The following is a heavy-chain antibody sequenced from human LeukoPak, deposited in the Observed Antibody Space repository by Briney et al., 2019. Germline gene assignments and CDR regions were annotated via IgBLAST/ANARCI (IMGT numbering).Heavy chain of an antibody. J-gene: IGHJ5*02. CDR3: ARDANPIAAGTYNSLDP. Sequence: SETLSLTCTVSGGSIVNSDYFWSWIRQGPGKRLEWIGYIHFSGSTYYNPSLRSRLTMSVDTSKNHLSLKLTSVTAADSAVYYCARDANPIAAGTYNSLDPWGQGTLVTVSS. D-gene: IGHD6-13*01. V-gene: IGHV4-31*03. CDR2: IHFSGST. CDR1: GGSIVNSDYF.